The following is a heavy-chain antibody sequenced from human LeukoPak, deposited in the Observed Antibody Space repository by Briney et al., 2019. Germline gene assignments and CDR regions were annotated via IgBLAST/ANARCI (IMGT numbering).Heavy chain of an antibody. Sequence: PGGSLRLSCAASGFTFSSYEMNWVRQAPGKGLEWVSYISSSGSTIYYADSVKGRFTISRDNAKNSLYLQMNSLRAEDTAVYYCAREPPVEMATIGSPLFDYWGQGTLVTVSS. CDR2: ISSSGSTI. J-gene: IGHJ4*02. D-gene: IGHD5-24*01. CDR3: AREPPVEMATIGSPLFDY. CDR1: GFTFSSYE. V-gene: IGHV3-48*03.